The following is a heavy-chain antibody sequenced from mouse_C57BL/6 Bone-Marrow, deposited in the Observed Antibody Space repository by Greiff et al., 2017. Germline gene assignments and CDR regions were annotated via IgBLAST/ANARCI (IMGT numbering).Heavy chain of an antibody. CDR2: ISSGGSYT. Sequence: EVMLVESGGDLVKPGGSLKLSCAASGFTFSSYGMSWVRQTPDKRLEWVATISSGGSYTYYPDSVKGRFTISRDNATNTLYLQLSSLKSEDTAMYYCARWLYAMDYWGQGTSVTVSS. CDR3: ARWLYAMDY. J-gene: IGHJ4*01. V-gene: IGHV5-6*01. CDR1: GFTFSSYG.